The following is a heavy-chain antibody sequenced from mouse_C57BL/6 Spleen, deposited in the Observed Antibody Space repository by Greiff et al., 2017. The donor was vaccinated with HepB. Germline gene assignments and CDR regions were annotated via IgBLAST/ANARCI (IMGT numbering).Heavy chain of an antibody. D-gene: IGHD2-4*01. CDR1: GYTFTDYN. Sequence: EVQLQQSGPELVKPGASVKMSCKASGYTFTDYNMHWVKQSHGKSLEWIGYINPNNGGTSYNQKFKGKATLTVNKSSSTAYMELRSLTSEDSAVYYFARYSFYDYDGFAYWGQGTLVTVSA. V-gene: IGHV1-22*01. J-gene: IGHJ3*01. CDR2: INPNNGGT. CDR3: ARYSFYDYDGFAY.